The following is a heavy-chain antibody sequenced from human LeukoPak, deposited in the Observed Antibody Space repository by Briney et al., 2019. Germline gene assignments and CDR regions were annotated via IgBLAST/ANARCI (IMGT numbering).Heavy chain of an antibody. CDR3: ASFFYNWNDGFAFDI. D-gene: IGHD1-20*01. CDR1: GGSISSGSYY. J-gene: IGHJ3*02. V-gene: IGHV4-61*02. CDR2: IYTSGST. Sequence: SQTLSLTCTVSGGSISSGSYYWSWIRQPAGKGLEWIGRIYTSGSTNYNPSLKSRVTISVDTSKNQFSLKLSSVTAADTAVYYCASFFYNWNDGFAFDIRGQGTMVTVSS.